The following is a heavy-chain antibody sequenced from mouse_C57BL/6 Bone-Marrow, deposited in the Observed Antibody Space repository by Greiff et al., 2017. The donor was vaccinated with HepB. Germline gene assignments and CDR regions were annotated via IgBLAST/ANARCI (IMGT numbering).Heavy chain of an antibody. Sequence: VMLVESGAELAKPGASVKLSCKASGYTFTSYWMHWVKQRPGQGLEWIGYINPSSGYTKYNQKFKDKATLTADKSSSTAYMQLSSLTYEDSAVYYCARRAVVAHYAMDYWGQGTSVTVSS. CDR2: INPSSGYT. CDR3: ARRAVVAHYAMDY. D-gene: IGHD1-1*01. J-gene: IGHJ4*01. V-gene: IGHV1-7*01. CDR1: GYTFTSYW.